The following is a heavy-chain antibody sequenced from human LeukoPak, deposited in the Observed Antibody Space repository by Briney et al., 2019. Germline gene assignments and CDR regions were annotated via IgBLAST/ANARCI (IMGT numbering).Heavy chain of an antibody. CDR2: IYYSGST. CDR3: ARGPPGGQFDP. CDR1: GGSISSYY. J-gene: IGHJ5*02. V-gene: IGHV4-59*01. Sequence: KPSETLSLTCTVSGGSISSYYWSWIRQPPGKGLEWIGYIYYSGSTNYNPSLKSRVTISVDTSKNQFSLKLSSVTTADTAVYYCARGPPGGQFDPWGQGTLVTVSS. D-gene: IGHD3-10*01.